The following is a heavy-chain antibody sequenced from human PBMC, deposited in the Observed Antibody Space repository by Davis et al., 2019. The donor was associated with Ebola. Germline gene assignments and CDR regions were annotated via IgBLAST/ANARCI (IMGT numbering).Heavy chain of an antibody. J-gene: IGHJ4*02. CDR2: FYPGDSDT. Sequence: KVSCKGSGYSFTSYWIGWVRQMPGKGLEWMGIFYPGDSDTRYSPSFQGQVTISADKSISTAYLQWSILKASDTAIYYCARRGGYAYSLVDYWGQGTLVTVSS. D-gene: IGHD5-12*01. V-gene: IGHV5-51*01. CDR1: GYSFTSYW. CDR3: ARRGGYAYSLVDY.